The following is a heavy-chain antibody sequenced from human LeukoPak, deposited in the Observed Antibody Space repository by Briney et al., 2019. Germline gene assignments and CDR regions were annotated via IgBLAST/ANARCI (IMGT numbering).Heavy chain of an antibody. V-gene: IGHV4-31*03. CDR3: ARGRLEQYYFDY. CDR2: IYYSGST. D-gene: IGHD1/OR15-1a*01. J-gene: IGHJ4*02. CDR1: GGSISSGGYY. Sequence: SQTLSLTCTVSGGSISSGGYYWSWIRQHPGKGLEWIGYIYYSGSTYYNPSLKSRVTISVDTSKNQFSLKLSSVTAADTAVYYCARGRLEQYYFDYWGQGTLVTVSS.